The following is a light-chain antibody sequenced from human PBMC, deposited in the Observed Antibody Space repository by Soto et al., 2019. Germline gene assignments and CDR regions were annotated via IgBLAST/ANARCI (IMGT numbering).Light chain of an antibody. CDR2: EVG. CDR3: SSYTRSNSVV. V-gene: IGLV2-14*01. J-gene: IGLJ2*01. CDR1: SSDIGTYIY. Sequence: QSVLTQPASVSGSPGQSITISCTGTSSDIGTYIYVSWYLQHPGKAPKLLIYEVGNRPSGVSNRFSGSKSGNTASLTISGLQAEDEADYYCSSYTRSNSVVFGGGTQLTVL.